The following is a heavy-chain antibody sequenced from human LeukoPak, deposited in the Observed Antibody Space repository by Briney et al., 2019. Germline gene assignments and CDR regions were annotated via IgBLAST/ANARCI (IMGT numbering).Heavy chain of an antibody. CDR1: GFSFGSYL. CDR3: ARDSSWHVPVPENPVAFDY. CDR2: IRGKAYGGTP. D-gene: IGHD6-13*01. V-gene: IGHV3-49*02. Sequence: PGRSLRLSCTASGFSFGSYLISWVRQAPGKGLEWVGFIRGKAYGGTPEYAASVKGRFTISRDDSKSIAHLQMNSLKTEDTAVYYCARDSSWHVPVPENPVAFDYWGQGTLVTVSS. J-gene: IGHJ4*02.